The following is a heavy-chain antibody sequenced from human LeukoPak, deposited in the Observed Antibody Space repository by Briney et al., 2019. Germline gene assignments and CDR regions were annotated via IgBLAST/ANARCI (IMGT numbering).Heavy chain of an antibody. J-gene: IGHJ4*02. CDR3: ARARLPREFDY. V-gene: IGHV4-38-2*01. D-gene: IGHD5-24*01. Sequence: SETLSLTCAVSGYSISSGYYWGWIRQPPGKGLEWIGSIYHSGSTYYNPSLKSRVTISVDTSKNQFSLKLSSVTAADTAVYYCARARLPREFDYWGQGTLVTDSS. CDR2: IYHSGST. CDR1: GYSISSGYY.